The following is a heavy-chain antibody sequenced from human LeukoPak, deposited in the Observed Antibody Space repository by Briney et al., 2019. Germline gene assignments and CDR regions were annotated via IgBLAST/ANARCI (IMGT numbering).Heavy chain of an antibody. Sequence: PSETLSLTCTVSGVSISGGHYYWSWIRQHSGKGLEWIGYIYHSGSTYYNPSLKSRVSISIDTSKNQFSLKLSSVTAADTAVYYCARDYVGSAWPEYFQGWGQGSLVTVSS. D-gene: IGHD6-25*01. CDR2: IYHSGST. CDR3: ARDYVGSAWPEYFQG. CDR1: GVSISGGHYY. V-gene: IGHV4-31*03. J-gene: IGHJ1*01.